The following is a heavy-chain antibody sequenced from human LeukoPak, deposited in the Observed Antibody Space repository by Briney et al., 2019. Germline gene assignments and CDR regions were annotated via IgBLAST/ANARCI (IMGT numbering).Heavy chain of an antibody. CDR1: GGPISNYY. Sequence: SETLSLTCTVSGGPISNYYWSWIRQPPGKGLEWIGYVDHTGSTNFNSSLNGRVSISRDTSKNLFSLSLRSVTAADTAVYYCARGALLWFGAKMEYYFDYWGQGTPLTVSS. J-gene: IGHJ4*02. CDR2: VDHTGST. D-gene: IGHD3-10*01. V-gene: IGHV4-59*01. CDR3: ARGALLWFGAKMEYYFDY.